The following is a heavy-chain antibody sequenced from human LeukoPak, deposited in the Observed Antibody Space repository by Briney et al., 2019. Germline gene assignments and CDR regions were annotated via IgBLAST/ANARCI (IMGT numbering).Heavy chain of an antibody. CDR1: GYIFPSYW. CDR3: VRNPPGVYDTTQNGFGR. CDR2: IAPSDSYT. J-gene: IGHJ5*02. D-gene: IGHD3-22*01. Sequence: GEALKISCKVSGYIFPSYWITWGRQMPGKGLELMGMIAPSDSYTDYSPSFEGHVTMSAERSISTVYLQWMSVKASDIAMYSCVRNPPGVYDTTQNGFGRWGKGTLVTVAS. V-gene: IGHV5-10-1*01.